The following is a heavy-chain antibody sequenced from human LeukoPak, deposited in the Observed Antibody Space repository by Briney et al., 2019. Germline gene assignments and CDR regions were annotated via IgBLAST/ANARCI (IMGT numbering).Heavy chain of an antibody. V-gene: IGHV1-46*01. D-gene: IGHD2-2*01. Sequence: ASVKVYCKASGYTFTSYYMHWVRQAPGQGLEWMGIINPSGGSTSYAQKFQGRVTMTRDTSTSTVYMELSSLRSEDTAVYYCAIVPAALGNYYYMDVWGKGTTVTVSS. CDR1: GYTFTSYY. J-gene: IGHJ6*03. CDR3: AIVPAALGNYYYMDV. CDR2: INPSGGST.